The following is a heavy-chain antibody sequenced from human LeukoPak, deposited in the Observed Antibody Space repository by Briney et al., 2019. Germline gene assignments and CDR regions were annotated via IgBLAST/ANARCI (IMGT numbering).Heavy chain of an antibody. D-gene: IGHD3-10*01. V-gene: IGHV3-7*01. CDR1: GFTFSSYW. CDR3: AKGRSRITMIRGASSVKYAYYMDV. J-gene: IGHJ6*03. Sequence: GGSLRLSCAGSGFTFSSYWMSWVRQAPGKGLEWVANIKQDGSEKHYVDSVKGRFTISRDNAKNSLFLQMNSLRAEDTAVYFCAKGRSRITMIRGASSVKYAYYMDVWGKGTTVTVSS. CDR2: IKQDGSEK.